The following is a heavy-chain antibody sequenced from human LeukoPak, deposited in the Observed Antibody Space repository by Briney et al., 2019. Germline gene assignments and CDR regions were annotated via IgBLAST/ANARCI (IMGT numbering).Heavy chain of an antibody. CDR1: GFTFDDYA. V-gene: IGHV3-9*03. CDR2: ISWNSGSM. Sequence: GGSLRLSCAASGFTFDDYAMHWVRQAPGKGLEWVSGISWNSGSMGYADSVKGRFTISRDNAKNSLYLQMNSLRAEDMALYYCAKDTEYQLLEGPNFDYWGQGTPVTVSS. J-gene: IGHJ4*02. CDR3: AKDTEYQLLEGPNFDY. D-gene: IGHD2-2*01.